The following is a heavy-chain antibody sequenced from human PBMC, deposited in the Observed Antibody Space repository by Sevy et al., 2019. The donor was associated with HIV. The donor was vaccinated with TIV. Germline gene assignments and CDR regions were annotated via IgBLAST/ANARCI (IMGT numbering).Heavy chain of an antibody. V-gene: IGHV1-2*06. CDR2: INPNSGGT. Sequence: ASVKVSCKASGYTFTGYYMHWVRQAPGQGLEWMGRINPNSGGTNYAQKFQGRVTMTRDTSISTAYMELSRLRSDDTAVYYCVREVVVPAAQRWFDPWGQGTLVTVSS. D-gene: IGHD2-2*01. CDR3: VREVVVPAAQRWFDP. J-gene: IGHJ5*02. CDR1: GYTFTGYY.